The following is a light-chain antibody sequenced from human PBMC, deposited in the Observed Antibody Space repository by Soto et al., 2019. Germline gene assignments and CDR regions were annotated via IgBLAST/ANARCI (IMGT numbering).Light chain of an antibody. V-gene: IGKV1-39*01. CDR2: ALS. J-gene: IGKJ4*01. CDR3: QQSYSTPLT. Sequence: DIQVTQSPSSLSASIGDRVIITCRASQPISTSLHWFQQKPGKAPKLLIYALSNLQSGVPSRFSGSGTWTEFTLIISSLQPEDVGNYFCQQSYSTPLTFGGGTKVQI. CDR1: QPISTS.